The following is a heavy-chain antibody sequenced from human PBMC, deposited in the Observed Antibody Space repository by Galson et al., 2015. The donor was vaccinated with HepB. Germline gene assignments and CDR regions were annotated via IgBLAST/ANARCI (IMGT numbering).Heavy chain of an antibody. D-gene: IGHD1-26*01. CDR2: IIPIFGTA. J-gene: IGHJ3*02. CDR1: GGTFSSYA. V-gene: IGHV1-69*13. Sequence: SVKVSCKASGGTFSSYAISWVRQAPGQGLEWMGGIIPIFGTANYAQKFQGRVTITADESTSTAYMELSSLRSEDTAVYYCARAWASGSHKVVDAFDIWGQGTMVTVSS. CDR3: ARAWASGSHKVVDAFDI.